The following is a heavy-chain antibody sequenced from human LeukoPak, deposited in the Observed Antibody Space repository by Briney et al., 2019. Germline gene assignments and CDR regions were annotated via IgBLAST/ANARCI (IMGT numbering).Heavy chain of an antibody. J-gene: IGHJ4*02. CDR1: GYTFTNYY. V-gene: IGHV1-18*04. D-gene: IGHD3-10*01. CDR3: ARVARTWFGELFIFDY. CDR2: ISAYNGNT. Sequence: ASVKVSCKASGYTFTNYYMHWVRQAPGQGLEWMGWISAYNGNTNYAQKLQGRVTMTTDTSTSTAYMELRSLRSDDTAVYYCARVARTWFGELFIFDYWGQGTLVTVSS.